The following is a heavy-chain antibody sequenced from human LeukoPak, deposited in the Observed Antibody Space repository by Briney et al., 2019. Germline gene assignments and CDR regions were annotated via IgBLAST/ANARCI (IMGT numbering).Heavy chain of an antibody. J-gene: IGHJ3*02. CDR2: IYTSGST. Sequence: SETLSLTCAVSGGSISSGSYYWSWIRQPAGKGLEWIGRIYTSGSTNYNPSLKSRVTISVDTSKNQFSLKLSSVTAADTAVYYCARGRDYYDSSGYYLPYHDAFDIWGQGTMVTVSS. CDR1: GGSISSGSYY. D-gene: IGHD3-22*01. CDR3: ARGRDYYDSSGYYLPYHDAFDI. V-gene: IGHV4-61*02.